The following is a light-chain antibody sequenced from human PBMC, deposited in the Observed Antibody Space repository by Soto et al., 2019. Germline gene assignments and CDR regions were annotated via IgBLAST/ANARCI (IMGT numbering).Light chain of an antibody. J-gene: IGKJ2*01. V-gene: IGKV3-20*01. CDR2: GAT. Sequence: ERMLTQSPGTLSLAPGERATLSCRASQSVSTRHLAWYQQKPGQAPRLLIYGATIRATGIPDRFSGSGSGTDFTLTISRLEPEDFAVYYCHQFGSSPPAFTFGQGTKLEI. CDR3: HQFGSSPPAFT. CDR1: QSVSTRH.